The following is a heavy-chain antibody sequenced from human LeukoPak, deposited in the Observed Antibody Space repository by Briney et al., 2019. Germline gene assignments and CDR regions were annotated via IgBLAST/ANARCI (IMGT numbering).Heavy chain of an antibody. J-gene: IGHJ5*02. V-gene: IGHV4-59*08. D-gene: IGHD3-10*01. CDR1: GFTFSNYN. Sequence: TGGSLRLSCAASGFTFSNYNMNWVGQAPGKGLEWIGYIYYSGSTNYNPSLKSRVTISVDTSKNQFSLKLSSVTAADTAVYYCARHPYYYGSGSVNWFDPWGQGTLVTVSS. CDR2: IYYSGST. CDR3: ARHPYYYGSGSVNWFDP.